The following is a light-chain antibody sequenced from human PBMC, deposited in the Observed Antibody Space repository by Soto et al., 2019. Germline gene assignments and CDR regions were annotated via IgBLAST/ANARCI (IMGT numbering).Light chain of an antibody. CDR1: SSDIGGYNY. V-gene: IGLV2-8*01. CDR2: EVS. J-gene: IGLJ2*01. Sequence: QSALTQPPSASGSPGQSVTISCTGTSSDIGGYNYVSWYQQHPGKAPKLMIYEVSKRPSGVPDRFSGSKSGDTASLTVSGLQAEDEAAYYCSSYGGSYNVIFGGGTALNVL. CDR3: SSYGGSYNVI.